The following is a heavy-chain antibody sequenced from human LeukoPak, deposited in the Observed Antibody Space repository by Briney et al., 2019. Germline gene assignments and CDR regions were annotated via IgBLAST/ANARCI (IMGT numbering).Heavy chain of an antibody. V-gene: IGHV3-64*02. CDR1: GFTFSTYT. J-gene: IGHJ4*02. CDR2: ITGTGRTT. D-gene: IGHD6-13*01. Sequence: GGSLRLSCAASGFTFSTYTMQWVRQAPGKGPEHVSFITGTGRTTHYADSVKGRFSISRDNSKSVLYLQMGSLRPEDTAVYYCARERAGYYYDFWGQGTLVTVSS. CDR3: ARERAGYYYDF.